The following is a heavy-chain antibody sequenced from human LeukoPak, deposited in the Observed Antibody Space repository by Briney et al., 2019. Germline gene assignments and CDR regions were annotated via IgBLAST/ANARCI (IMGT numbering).Heavy chain of an antibody. V-gene: IGHV3-74*01. Sequence: GRSLRLSCAASGITFSIYWMHWVRHAPGKGLVRVSHIIQDGSSTFYADSVRGRFTISRDNAKNTLYLQMNSLRAEDTAVYYCATDDYRGLGYWGQGTLVTVSS. CDR3: ATDDYRGLGY. J-gene: IGHJ4*02. CDR1: GITFSIYW. CDR2: IIQDGSST. D-gene: IGHD4-11*01.